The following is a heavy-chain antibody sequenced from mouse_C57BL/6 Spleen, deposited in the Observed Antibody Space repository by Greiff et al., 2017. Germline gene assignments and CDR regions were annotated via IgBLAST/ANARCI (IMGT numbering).Heavy chain of an antibody. J-gene: IGHJ4*01. Sequence: QVQLQQPGTALVKPGASVKLSCKASGYPFTSYWMHWVTPRPGQGLEWIGNINPSNGGSNYNEKFKSKATLTVDKSSSTAYMQLSSLTSEDSAVYYCARREGFGSSLYYAMDYWGQGTSVTVSS. V-gene: IGHV1-53*01. CDR1: GYPFTSYW. CDR3: ARREGFGSSLYYAMDY. D-gene: IGHD1-1*01. CDR2: INPSNGGS.